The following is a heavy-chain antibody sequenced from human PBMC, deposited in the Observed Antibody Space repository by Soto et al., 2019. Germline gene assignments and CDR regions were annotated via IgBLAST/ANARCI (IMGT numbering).Heavy chain of an antibody. CDR3: ASYGSGSSPRFDP. CDR1: GGSISSSGYS. CDR2: IYHSGST. Sequence: SETLSLTCSVSGGSISSSGYSWSWIRQPPGKGLEWIGYIYHSGSTYYNPSLKSRVTISVDRSKNQFSLKLSSVTAADTAVYYCASYGSGSSPRFDPWGQGTLVTVSS. V-gene: IGHV4-30-2*01. J-gene: IGHJ5*02. D-gene: IGHD3-10*01.